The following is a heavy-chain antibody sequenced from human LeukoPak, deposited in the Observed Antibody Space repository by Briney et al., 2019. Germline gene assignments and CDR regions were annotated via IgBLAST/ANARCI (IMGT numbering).Heavy chain of an antibody. Sequence: SETLSLTCTVSGGSISSYYWSWIRQPPGKGQGWIGYIYYSGSTNYNPSLKSRVTISVDTSKNQFSLKLSSVTAADTAVYYCARDDRMQRAFDIWGQGAMVTVSS. CDR1: GGSISSYY. J-gene: IGHJ3*02. V-gene: IGHV4-59*01. CDR2: IYYSGST. CDR3: ARDDRMQRAFDI. D-gene: IGHD2-15*01.